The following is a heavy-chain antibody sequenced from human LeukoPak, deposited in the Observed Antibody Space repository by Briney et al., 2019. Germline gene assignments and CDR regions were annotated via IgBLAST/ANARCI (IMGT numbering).Heavy chain of an antibody. J-gene: IGHJ5*02. Sequence: SETLSLTCTVSGGSISSSSYYWGWIRQPPGKGLEWIGSIYYSGSTYYNPSLKSRVTISVDTSKNQFSLKLSSVTAADTAVYYCARVYESYLVWFDPWGQGTLVTVSS. CDR1: GGSISSSSYY. D-gene: IGHD1-26*01. CDR2: IYYSGST. CDR3: ARVYESYLVWFDP. V-gene: IGHV4-39*01.